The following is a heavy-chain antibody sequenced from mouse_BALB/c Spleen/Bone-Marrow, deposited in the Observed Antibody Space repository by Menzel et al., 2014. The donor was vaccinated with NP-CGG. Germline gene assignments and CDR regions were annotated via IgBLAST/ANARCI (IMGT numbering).Heavy chain of an antibody. D-gene: IGHD2-1*01. Sequence: QVHVKQSGTEVVRPGASVKLSCKASGYSFTTYWMNWVKRRPGQGLEWIGMSHPSDSETRLNQKFKDKATLTVDKSSSTAYMQLNSPTSEDSAVYYCAREKVYYGISWFAYWGQGTLVTVSA. V-gene: IGHV1-61*01. CDR3: AREKVYYGISWFAY. CDR1: GYSFTTYW. J-gene: IGHJ3*01. CDR2: SHPSDSET.